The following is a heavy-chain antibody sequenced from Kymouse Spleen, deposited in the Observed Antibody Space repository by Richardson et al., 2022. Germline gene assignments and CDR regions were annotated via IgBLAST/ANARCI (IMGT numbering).Heavy chain of an antibody. D-gene: IGHD3-3*01. V-gene: IGHV3-13*01. CDR1: GFTFSSYD. CDR3: ARANLFGVVPSYGMDV. J-gene: IGHJ6*02. CDR2: IGTAGDT. Sequence: EVQLVESGGGLVQPGGSLRLSCAASGFTFSSYDMHWVRQATGKGLEWVSAIGTAGDTYYPGSVKGRFTISRENAKNSLYLQMNSLRAGDTAVYYCARANLFGVVPSYGMDVWGQGTTVTVSS.